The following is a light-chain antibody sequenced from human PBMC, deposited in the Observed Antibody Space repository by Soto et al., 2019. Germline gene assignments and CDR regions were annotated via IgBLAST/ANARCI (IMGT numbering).Light chain of an antibody. CDR2: EVS. V-gene: IGLV2-14*01. CDR1: TSDVGGYNY. CDR3: LSKTSSITYV. Sequence: QSGLTQPAPVSGSPGQSITISCTGTTSDVGGYNYVSWYQQHPGKVPKLLIHEVSNRPSGVSNRFSGSKSGNTASLTISGLQAEDEADYYCLSKTSSITYVFGTGTRSPS. J-gene: IGLJ1*01.